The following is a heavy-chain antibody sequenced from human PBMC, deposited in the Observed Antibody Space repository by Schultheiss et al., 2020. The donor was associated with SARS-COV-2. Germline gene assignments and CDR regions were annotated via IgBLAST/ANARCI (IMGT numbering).Heavy chain of an antibody. CDR3: ARQRSYDFWSGHYTFDN. V-gene: IGHV5-51*01. CDR1: GYNFMNHW. Sequence: GESLKISCEGSGYNFMNHWIAWVRQMPGKGLEWMGIIYPGDSDTRYSPSFQGQVTISADKSINTAFLQWSSLKASDTAVYYCARQRSYDFWSGHYTFDNWGQGTLVTVSS. J-gene: IGHJ4*02. D-gene: IGHD3-3*01. CDR2: IYPGDSDT.